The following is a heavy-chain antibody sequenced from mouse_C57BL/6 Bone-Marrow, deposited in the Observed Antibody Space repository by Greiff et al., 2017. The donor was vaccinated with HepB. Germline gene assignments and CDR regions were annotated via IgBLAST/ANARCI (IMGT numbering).Heavy chain of an antibody. CDR1: GYTFTSYG. D-gene: IGHD1-1*01. CDR3: ARDRDYGSSYVENYAMDY. V-gene: IGHV1-81*01. Sequence: VQLQESGAELARPGASVKLSCKASGYTFTSYGISWVKQRTGQGLEWIGEIYPRSGNTYYNEKFKGKATLTADKSSSTAYMELRSLTSEDSAVYFWARDRDYGSSYVENYAMDYWGQGTSVTVSS. CDR2: IYPRSGNT. J-gene: IGHJ4*01.